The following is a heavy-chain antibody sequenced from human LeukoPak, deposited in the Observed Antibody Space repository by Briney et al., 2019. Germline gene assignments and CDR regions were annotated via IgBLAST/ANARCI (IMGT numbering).Heavy chain of an antibody. CDR2: IYYSGST. Sequence: PSETLSLTCTVSGGSISSYYWSWIRQPPGKGLEWIGYIYYSGSTNYNPSLKSRVTISVDTSKNQFSLKLSSVTAADTAVYYCARIPYGPYYFDYWGQGTLVTVSS. D-gene: IGHD3-10*01. J-gene: IGHJ4*02. CDR1: GGSISSYY. V-gene: IGHV4-59*01. CDR3: ARIPYGPYYFDY.